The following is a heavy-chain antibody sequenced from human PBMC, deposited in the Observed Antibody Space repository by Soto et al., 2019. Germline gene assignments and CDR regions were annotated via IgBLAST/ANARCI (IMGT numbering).Heavy chain of an antibody. Sequence: EVQLLESGGGLVQPGGSLRLSCAASGFTFSDYALIWVRQTPGKGLEWVSGISTGGTTTYYADSVKGRSTISRDNSNNTLYLRLNNLRAEDTAVYYCAKSQDDILSGYDFWGHGSRVTVSS. CDR3: AKSQDDILSGYDF. CDR2: ISTGGTTT. J-gene: IGHJ5*01. V-gene: IGHV3-23*01. CDR1: GFTFSDYA. D-gene: IGHD3-9*01.